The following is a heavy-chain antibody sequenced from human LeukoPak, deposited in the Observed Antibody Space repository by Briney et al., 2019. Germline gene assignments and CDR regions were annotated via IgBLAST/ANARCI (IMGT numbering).Heavy chain of an antibody. CDR1: DDSITMYY. D-gene: IGHD3-10*01. V-gene: IGHV4-39*07. Sequence: SETLSLTCTVSDDSITMYYWTWIRQPPGKGLEWIGNIFYSGSTYYSPSLRSRVTISLDTSRNQFSLKLNSVTAADTAVYYCAKSNGYGLVDIWGQGTMVTVSS. J-gene: IGHJ3*02. CDR3: AKSNGYGLVDI. CDR2: IFYSGST.